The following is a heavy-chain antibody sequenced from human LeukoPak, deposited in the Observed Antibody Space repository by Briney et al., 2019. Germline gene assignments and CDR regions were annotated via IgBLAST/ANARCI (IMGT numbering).Heavy chain of an antibody. D-gene: IGHD1-26*01. V-gene: IGHV1-8*01. CDR1: GYTFTSYD. CDR2: MNPNSGNT. Sequence: GASVKVSCKASGYTFTSYDINWVRQATGQGLEWMGWMNPNSGNTGYAQKSQGRVTMTRNTSISTAYMELSSLRSEDTAVYYCARPLHSGSYSEPGYWGQGTLVTVSS. J-gene: IGHJ4*02. CDR3: ARPLHSGSYSEPGY.